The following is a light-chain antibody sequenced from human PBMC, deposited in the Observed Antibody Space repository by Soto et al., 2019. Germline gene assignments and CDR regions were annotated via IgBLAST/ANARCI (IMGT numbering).Light chain of an antibody. Sequence: QSALTQPASVSGSPGQSITISCTGTSSDVGGYNYVSWYQQHPGKAPKLMIYEVSNRPSGVSNRFSGSKSGNTASLTISGIQAEDEADYYCNSYQSSLYVFGSGPKLTVL. V-gene: IGLV2-14*01. J-gene: IGLJ1*01. CDR3: NSYQSSLYV. CDR1: SSDVGGYNY. CDR2: EVS.